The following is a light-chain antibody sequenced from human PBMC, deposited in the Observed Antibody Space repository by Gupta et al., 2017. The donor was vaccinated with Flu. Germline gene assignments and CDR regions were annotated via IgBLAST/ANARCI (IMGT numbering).Light chain of an antibody. CDR2: GAS. CDR1: QSVSSSY. V-gene: IGKV3-20*01. J-gene: IGKJ1*01. Sequence: EIVLTQSPGTLSLSPGERATLSCRASQSVSSSYLAWYQQKPGQAPRLLIYGASSMATGIPDRFRGGGSGTDFTLTISRLEAEDFAVHYCQQYSSTRTFGQGTRVEIK. CDR3: QQYSSTRT.